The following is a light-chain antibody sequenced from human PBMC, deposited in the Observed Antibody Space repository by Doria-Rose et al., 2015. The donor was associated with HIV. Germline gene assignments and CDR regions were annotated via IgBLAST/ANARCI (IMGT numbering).Light chain of an antibody. Sequence: PPSASGSPGQSVTISCTGTSSDVGGYNYVSWYQQHPGKAPKLMIYEVSKRPSGVPDRFSGSKSGNTASLTVSGLQAEDEADYYCTSYVGSNNLGVFGTGTKVTVL. CDR3: TSYVGSNNLGV. CDR2: EVS. J-gene: IGLJ1*01. CDR1: SSDVGGYNY. V-gene: IGLV2-8*01.